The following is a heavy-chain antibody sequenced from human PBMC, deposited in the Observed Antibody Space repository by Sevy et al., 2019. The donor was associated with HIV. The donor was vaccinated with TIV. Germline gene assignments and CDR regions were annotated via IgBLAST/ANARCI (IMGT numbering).Heavy chain of an antibody. CDR3: AKAYLYCTNGVCYGYYFDY. J-gene: IGHJ4*02. Sequence: GGSLRLSCAASGFTFDDYAMHWVRQAPGKGLEWVSGISWNSGSIGYADSVKGRFTISRDNAKNSLYLQMNSLRAEDTALYYCAKAYLYCTNGVCYGYYFDYWGQGTLVTVSS. V-gene: IGHV3-9*01. CDR1: GFTFDDYA. CDR2: ISWNSGSI. D-gene: IGHD2-8*01.